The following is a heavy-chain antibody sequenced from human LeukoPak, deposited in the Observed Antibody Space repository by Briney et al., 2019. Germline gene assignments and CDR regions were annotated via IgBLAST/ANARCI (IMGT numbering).Heavy chain of an antibody. D-gene: IGHD3-10*01. CDR3: AKVQFGYYYYMDV. V-gene: IGHV3-23*01. Sequence: GGSLRLSCAASGFTFSSYGMSWVRHAPGKGMEWVSAISGSGGSTYYADSVKGRFTISRDNSKNTLYLQMNSLRAEDTAVYYCAKVQFGYYYYMDVWGKGTTVTISS. CDR1: GFTFSSYG. J-gene: IGHJ6*03. CDR2: ISGSGGST.